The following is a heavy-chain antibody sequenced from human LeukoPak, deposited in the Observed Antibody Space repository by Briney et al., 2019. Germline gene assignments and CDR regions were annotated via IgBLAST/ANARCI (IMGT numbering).Heavy chain of an antibody. CDR2: IWYDGSNK. D-gene: IGHD3-10*01. CDR1: GFTFSSYG. CDR3: ARGGVDSGSDGMDV. J-gene: IGHJ6*02. V-gene: IGHV3-33*01. Sequence: GGSLRLSCAASGFTFSSYGMHWVRQAPGKGLEWVAVIWYDGSNKYCADSVKGRFTISRDNSKNTLYLQMNSLRAEDTAVYYCARGGVDSGSDGMDVWGQGTTVTVSS.